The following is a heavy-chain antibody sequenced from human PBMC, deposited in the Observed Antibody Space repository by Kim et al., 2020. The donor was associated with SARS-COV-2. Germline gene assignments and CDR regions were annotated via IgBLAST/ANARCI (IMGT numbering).Heavy chain of an antibody. CDR3: ARHWITMVRGVVVGGWFDP. D-gene: IGHD3-10*01. J-gene: IGHJ5*02. Sequence: SRVTISVDTSKNQFSLKLSSVTAADTAVYYCARHWITMVRGVVVGGWFDPWGQGTLVTVSS. V-gene: IGHV4-39*01.